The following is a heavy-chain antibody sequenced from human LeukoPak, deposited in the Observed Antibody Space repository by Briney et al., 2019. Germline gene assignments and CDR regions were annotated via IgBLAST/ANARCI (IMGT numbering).Heavy chain of an antibody. V-gene: IGHV3-23*01. CDR3: AKDLVTGSLDY. CDR2: ISGSGGST. Sequence: GGSLRLSCAASGFTFSRYAMSWVRQAPGKGLKCVSGISGSGGSTYYADSVKGRFTISRDNTKNTLYLQMNSLRAEDTAIYYCAKDLVTGSLDYWGQGTLVTVSS. D-gene: IGHD3-10*01. J-gene: IGHJ4*02. CDR1: GFTFSRYA.